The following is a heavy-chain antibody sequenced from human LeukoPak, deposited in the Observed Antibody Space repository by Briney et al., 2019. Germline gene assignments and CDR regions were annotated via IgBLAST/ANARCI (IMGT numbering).Heavy chain of an antibody. J-gene: IGHJ4*02. CDR1: VGSISSYY. CDR3: ARGQQQLSR. CDR2: ISDSVST. Sequence: KPSETLSLTCTVPVGSISSYYWSWIRQPPGKGLEWIGYISDSVSTDYNPSLKSRVSISVDTSNNQFSLKLSSVTAADTAVYYCARGQQQLSRWGQGTLVTVSS. V-gene: IGHV4-59*01. D-gene: IGHD6-13*01.